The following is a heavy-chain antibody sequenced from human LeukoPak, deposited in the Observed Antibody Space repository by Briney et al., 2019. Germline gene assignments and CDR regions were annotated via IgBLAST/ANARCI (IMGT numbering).Heavy chain of an antibody. J-gene: IGHJ4*02. D-gene: IGHD4/OR15-4a*01. V-gene: IGHV4-38-2*02. CDR2: ISQSGFS. CDR1: GFSINTQYS. CDR3: ARNEEVVGAGPFDF. Sequence: SETLSLTCTVSGFSINTQYSWGWIRQSPGQGLEWIGSISQSGFSYYNPSLKSRVAISIDTSKNHFSLNLRSVTAADTAVYYCARNEEVVGAGPFDFWGQGTLVTVSS.